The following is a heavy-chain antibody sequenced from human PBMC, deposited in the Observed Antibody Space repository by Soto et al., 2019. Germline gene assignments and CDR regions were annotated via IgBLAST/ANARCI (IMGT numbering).Heavy chain of an antibody. Sequence: VESLKISCKPSGYSFTDYWIGWVRQVPGKGLEWVGLIDPGDSDTRYSPSFQGQVTISVDKSTTTAYLQWSSLKASDTAIYYCARTTNFDYWGQGTLVTVSS. CDR1: GYSFTDYW. D-gene: IGHD4-17*01. CDR3: ARTTNFDY. J-gene: IGHJ4*02. CDR2: IDPGDSDT. V-gene: IGHV5-51*01.